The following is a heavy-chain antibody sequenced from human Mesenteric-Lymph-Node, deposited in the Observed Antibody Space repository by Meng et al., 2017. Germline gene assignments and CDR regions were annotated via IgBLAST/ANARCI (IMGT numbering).Heavy chain of an antibody. CDR3: VRDTRRGGGWFDP. CDR2: IYHGVNI. CDR1: GDSITSGDYS. V-gene: IGHV4-30-2*01. D-gene: IGHD3-10*01. Sequence: QVHLLESRSGLGGPSRTLSLTCAVSGDSITSGDYSWTWIRQPPGKGLEWIGYIYHGVNIYYTPSLRSRVTISVDKSRNQFSLKLTSVSAADTAVYYCVRDTRRGGGWFDPWGQGTLVTVSS. J-gene: IGHJ5*02.